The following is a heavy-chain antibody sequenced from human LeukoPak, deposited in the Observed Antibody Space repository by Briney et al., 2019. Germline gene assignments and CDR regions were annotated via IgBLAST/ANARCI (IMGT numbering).Heavy chain of an antibody. CDR2: ISAYNGNT. D-gene: IGHD3-22*01. Sequence: ASVKASCKASGYTFTSYGISWVRQAPGQGLEWMGWISAYNGNTNYAQKLQGRVTMTTDTSTSTAYMELRSLRSDDTAVYYCARPRGSDSSGYYEMDFNYWGQGTPVTVSS. CDR1: GYTFTSYG. V-gene: IGHV1-18*01. J-gene: IGHJ4*02. CDR3: ARPRGSDSSGYYEMDFNY.